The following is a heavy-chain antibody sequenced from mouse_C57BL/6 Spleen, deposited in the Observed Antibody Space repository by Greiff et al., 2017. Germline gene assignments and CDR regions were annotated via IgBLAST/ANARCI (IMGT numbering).Heavy chain of an antibody. D-gene: IGHD2-1*01. J-gene: IGHJ3*01. Sequence: EVKVEESGGGLVKPGGSLKLSCAASGFTFSSYTMSWVRQTPEKRLEWVATISGGGGNTYYPDSVKGRFTISRDNAKNTLYLQMSSLRSEDTALYYCARQGYGNYYYYAMDYWGQGTLVTVSA. V-gene: IGHV5-9*01. CDR1: GFTFSSYT. CDR2: ISGGGGNT. CDR3: ARQGYGNYYYYAMDY.